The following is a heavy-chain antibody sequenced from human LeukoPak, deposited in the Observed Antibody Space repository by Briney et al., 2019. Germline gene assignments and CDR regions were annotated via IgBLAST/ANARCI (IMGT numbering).Heavy chain of an antibody. V-gene: IGHV4-59*01. CDR2: IFYSGST. D-gene: IGHD5-24*01. Sequence: SETLSLTCTVSAGSITNYYWSWIRQPPGRGLEWIEYIFYSGSTICNPSLQSRVTISVDTSKNQFSLKLSSVTAADTAVYYCARGNGYNYYWGQGTLVTVSS. CDR3: ARGNGYNYY. CDR1: AGSITNYY. J-gene: IGHJ4*02.